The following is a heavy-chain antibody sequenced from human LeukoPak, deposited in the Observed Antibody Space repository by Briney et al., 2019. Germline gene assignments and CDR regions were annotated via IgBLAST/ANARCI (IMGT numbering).Heavy chain of an antibody. D-gene: IGHD4/OR15-4a*01. J-gene: IGHJ5*02. V-gene: IGHV4-34*01. CDR1: GGSFSGYY. CDR2: INHSGST. Sequence: SETLSLTCAVYGGSFSGYYWSWIRQPPGKGLEWIGEINHSGSTNYNPSLKSRATISVDTSKNQFSLKLSSVTAADTALYFCSRGGANDLWGQGTLVTVSS. CDR3: SRGGANDL.